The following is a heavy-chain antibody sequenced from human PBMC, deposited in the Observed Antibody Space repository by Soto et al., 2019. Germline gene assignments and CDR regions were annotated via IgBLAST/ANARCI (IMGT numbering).Heavy chain of an antibody. V-gene: IGHV3-30-3*01. CDR2: ISYDGSNK. D-gene: IGHD1-26*01. J-gene: IGHJ5*02. Sequence: PGGSLRLSCGASGFTFSSYAMHWVRQAPGKGLEWVAVISYDGSNKYYADSVKGRFTISRDNSKNTLYLQMNSLRAEDTAVYYCARDPSSGSYINWFDPWGQGTLVTVSS. CDR1: GFTFSSYA. CDR3: ARDPSSGSYINWFDP.